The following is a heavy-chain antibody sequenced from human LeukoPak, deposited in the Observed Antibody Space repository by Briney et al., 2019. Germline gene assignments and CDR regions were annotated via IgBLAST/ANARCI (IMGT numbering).Heavy chain of an antibody. CDR3: ARAGRSYYGSGSYYNH. Sequence: GGSLRLSCAASGFTFSSYWMSWVCQAPGKGLEWVANIKQDGSEKYYVDSVKGRFTISRDNAKNSLYLQMNSLRAEDTAVYYCARAGRSYYGSGSYYNHWGQGTLVTVSS. D-gene: IGHD3-10*01. J-gene: IGHJ5*02. CDR1: GFTFSSYW. V-gene: IGHV3-7*01. CDR2: IKQDGSEK.